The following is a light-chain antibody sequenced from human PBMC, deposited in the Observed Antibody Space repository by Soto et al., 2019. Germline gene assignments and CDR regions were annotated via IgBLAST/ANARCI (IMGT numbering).Light chain of an antibody. J-gene: IGLJ2*01. CDR3: SSFGGSNHVV. Sequence: QSALTQPPSASGSPGQSVTISCTGTSSDVGGYNYVSWYQLHPGKAPKLIIYEVSKRPSGVPDHFSGSKSGNTVSLTVSGLQADDEADYYCSSFGGSNHVVFGGGTKLTVL. CDR2: EVS. CDR1: SSDVGGYNY. V-gene: IGLV2-8*01.